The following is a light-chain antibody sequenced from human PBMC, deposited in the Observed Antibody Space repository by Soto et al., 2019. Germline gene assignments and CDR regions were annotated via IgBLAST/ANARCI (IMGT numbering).Light chain of an antibody. J-gene: IGLJ1*01. CDR3: SSFADSSVRDYV. CDR1: SNDVGGYNY. CDR2: EVS. Sequence: QSALTQPASMSGSPGQSITISCTGTSNDVGGYNYVSWYQQHPGKAPKLMIFEVSSRPSGVSSRFSGSKSGNTASLTISGLQADDEADYYCSSFADSSVRDYVFGGGTKVTVL. V-gene: IGLV2-14*01.